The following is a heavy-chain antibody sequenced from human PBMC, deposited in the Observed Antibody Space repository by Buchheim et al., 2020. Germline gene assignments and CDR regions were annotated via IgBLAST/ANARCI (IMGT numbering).Heavy chain of an antibody. J-gene: IGHJ6*02. V-gene: IGHV3-13*04. Sequence: EVQLVESGRGLVEPGGSLRLSCAASGFTFSNYEMHWVRQVIGKGLEWVSTIGVGGDTYYPGSVKGRFTISRENAKNSLYLQMNSLRAGDTAAYYCSRGAGELELRTMDVWGQGTT. CDR1: GFTFSNYE. CDR2: IGVGGDT. D-gene: IGHD1-7*01. CDR3: SRGAGELELRTMDV.